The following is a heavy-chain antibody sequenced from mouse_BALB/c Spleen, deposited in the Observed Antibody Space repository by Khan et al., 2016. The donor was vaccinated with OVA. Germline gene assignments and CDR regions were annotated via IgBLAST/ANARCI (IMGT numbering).Heavy chain of an antibody. CDR3: ARRGLYVIFAY. Sequence: VQLQQSGAELAKPGASVKMSCKASGYTFTAYWVHWVKQRPGQGLEWIGYIDPSTDYTEYNKRFKDKATLTTDKDSSKAYMQLSSLTSEDSAVYYCARRGLYVIFAYWGQGTLVTVSA. CDR1: GYTFTAYW. V-gene: IGHV1-7*01. J-gene: IGHJ3*01. D-gene: IGHD2-12*01. CDR2: IDPSTDYT.